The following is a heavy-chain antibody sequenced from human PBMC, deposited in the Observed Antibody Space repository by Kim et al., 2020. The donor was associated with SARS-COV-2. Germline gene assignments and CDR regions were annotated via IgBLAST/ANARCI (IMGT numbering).Heavy chain of an antibody. J-gene: IGHJ5*02. D-gene: IGHD5-12*01. CDR3: TRGVSGYFDP. CDR1: GFTFSSYW. CDR2: INNDGSTT. Sequence: GGSLRLSCAASGFTFSSYWMHWVRQGPGEGLVWVSRINNDGSTTAFAASVKGRFTISRDNAKNTLYLQMNSLRAEDTAVYYCTRGVSGYFDPWGQGTLVTVSS. V-gene: IGHV3-74*01.